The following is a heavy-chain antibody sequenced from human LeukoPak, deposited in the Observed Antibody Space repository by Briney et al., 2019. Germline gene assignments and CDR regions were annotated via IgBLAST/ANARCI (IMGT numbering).Heavy chain of an antibody. V-gene: IGHV3-23*01. CDR1: GFTFSSYA. J-gene: IGHJ4*02. D-gene: IGHD3-10*01. CDR3: AKTHYYGSGSPISLDY. Sequence: GGSLRLSCAASGFTFSSYAMSWVRQAPGKGLEWVSAISGSGGSTYYADSVKGRFTISRDNSKNTLYLQMNSLRAEDTAVYHCAKTHYYGSGSPISLDYWGQGTLVTVPS. CDR2: ISGSGGST.